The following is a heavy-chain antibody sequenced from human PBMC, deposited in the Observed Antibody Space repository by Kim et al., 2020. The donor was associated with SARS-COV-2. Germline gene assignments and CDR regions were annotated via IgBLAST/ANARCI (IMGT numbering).Heavy chain of an antibody. CDR1: GYTFTSYG. CDR2: ISAYNGNT. J-gene: IGHJ5*02. D-gene: IGHD6-13*01. CDR3: ARDLVISSSWWWDNWFDP. Sequence: ASVKVSCKASGYTFTSYGISWVRQAPGQGLEWMGWISAYNGNTNYAQKLQGRVTMTTDTSTNTAYMELRSLRSDDTAVYYCARDLVISSSWWWDNWFDPWGQGTLVTVSS. V-gene: IGHV1-18*01.